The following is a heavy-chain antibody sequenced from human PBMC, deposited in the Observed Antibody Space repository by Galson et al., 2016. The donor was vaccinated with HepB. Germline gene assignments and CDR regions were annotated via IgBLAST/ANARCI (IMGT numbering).Heavy chain of an antibody. Sequence: SLRLSCAASGFTFSSYGMHWVRQAPGKGLEWVAVIWYDGSNKNYADSVKGRFTISRDNSKNTVYLQLNSLRAEDTAVYDCAREVGYSYVVTINWFDPWGQGTLVTVSS. CDR3: AREVGYSYVVTINWFDP. D-gene: IGHD5-18*01. V-gene: IGHV3-33*01. CDR2: IWYDGSNK. CDR1: GFTFSSYG. J-gene: IGHJ5*02.